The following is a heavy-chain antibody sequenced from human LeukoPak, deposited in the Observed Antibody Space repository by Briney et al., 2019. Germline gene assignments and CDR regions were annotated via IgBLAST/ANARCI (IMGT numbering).Heavy chain of an antibody. V-gene: IGHV3-33*01. CDR1: GFTFRTYG. CDR2: IWFDGSDK. Sequence: PGGSLRLSCAASGFTFRTYGMHWVRQAPGKGLEWVAVIWFDGSDKYYAASVKGRFTISRDNSKNTLYLEMNTLRAEDTAVYYCARDFIAVGGFDYWGQGTLVTVSS. J-gene: IGHJ4*02. CDR3: ARDFIAVGGFDY. D-gene: IGHD6-19*01.